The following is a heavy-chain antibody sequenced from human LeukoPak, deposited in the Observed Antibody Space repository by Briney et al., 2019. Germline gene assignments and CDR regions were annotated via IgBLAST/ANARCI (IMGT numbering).Heavy chain of an antibody. CDR2: TYYRSKWYN. Sequence: SLTLSLTYAISGDSLPSNCVVWTWITQSPSRGLEFLGRTYYRSKWYNEYSVSVKSRLTINPDTSTNQFSLQLSSVPPEDTAVYFCARGWYYFDYWGQGTLVTVSS. CDR3: ARGWYYFDY. V-gene: IGHV6-1*01. D-gene: IGHD6-19*01. J-gene: IGHJ4*02. CDR1: GDSLPSNCVV.